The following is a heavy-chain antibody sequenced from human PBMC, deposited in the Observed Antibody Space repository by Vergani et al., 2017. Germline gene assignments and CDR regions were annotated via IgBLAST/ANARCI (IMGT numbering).Heavy chain of an antibody. V-gene: IGHV4-4*09. CDR2: IYTSGST. CDR1: GGSISSYY. J-gene: IGHJ4*02. CDR3: ARGAYYYDSSGYETLHFDY. D-gene: IGHD3-22*01. Sequence: QVQLQESGPGLVKPSETLSLTCTVSGGSISSYYWSWIRQPPGKGLEWIGYIYTSGSTNYNPSLKSRVTISVDTSKNQFSLKLSSVTAADTAVYYCARGAYYYDSSGYETLHFDYWGQGTLVTVSS.